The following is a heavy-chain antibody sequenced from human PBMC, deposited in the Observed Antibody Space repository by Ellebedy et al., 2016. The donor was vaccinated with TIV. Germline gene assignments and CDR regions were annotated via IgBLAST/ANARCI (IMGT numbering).Heavy chain of an antibody. D-gene: IGHD2-2*01. CDR2: INTNTGNP. CDR3: ARGYCSSTSCYVGY. V-gene: IGHV7-4-1*02. J-gene: IGHJ4*02. Sequence: ASVKVSCKASGYTFTSYAMNWVRQAPGQGLEWMGWINTNTGNPTYAQGFTGRFVFSLDTSVSTAYLQISSLKAEDTAVYYCARGYCSSTSCYVGYWGQGTLVTVSS. CDR1: GYTFTSYA.